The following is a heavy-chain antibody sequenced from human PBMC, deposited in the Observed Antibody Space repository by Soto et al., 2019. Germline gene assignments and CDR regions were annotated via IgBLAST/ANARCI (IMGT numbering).Heavy chain of an antibody. CDR1: GGSFSGYY. CDR3: ARGGWYCSSTSCYRGWIYYYYYGMDV. CDR2: INHSGST. Sequence: SETLSLTCAVYGGSFSGYYWSWIRQPPGKGLEWIGEINHSGSTNYNPSLKSRVTISVDTSKNQFSLKLSSVTAADTAVYYCARGGWYCSSTSCYRGWIYYYYYGMDVWGQGTTVTVSS. D-gene: IGHD2-2*02. V-gene: IGHV4-34*01. J-gene: IGHJ6*02.